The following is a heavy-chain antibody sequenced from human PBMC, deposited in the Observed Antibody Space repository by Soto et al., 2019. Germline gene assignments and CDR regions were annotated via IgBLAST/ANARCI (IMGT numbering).Heavy chain of an antibody. CDR1: GYTFTSYG. J-gene: IGHJ4*02. CDR3: ARDYYDYVWGSYLYYFYY. D-gene: IGHD3-16*01. CDR2: ISAYNGNT. Sequence: ASVKVSCKASGYTFTSYGISWVRQAPGQGLEWMGWISAYNGNTNYAQKLQGRVTMTTDTSTSTAYMELRSLRSDDTAVYYCARDYYDYVWGSYLYYFYYWGQGTLVTVSS. V-gene: IGHV1-18*01.